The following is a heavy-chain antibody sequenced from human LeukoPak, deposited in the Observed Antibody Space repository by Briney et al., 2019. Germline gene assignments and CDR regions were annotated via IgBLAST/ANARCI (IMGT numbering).Heavy chain of an antibody. D-gene: IGHD3-10*01. CDR2: IYPGDSDT. J-gene: IGHJ4*02. CDR1: GYSFTTYS. Sequence: GESLKISCEASGYSFTTYSIAWLRQMPGKGLEWMGIIYPGDSDTRYSPSFQGQVTISADKSINTSYLQWSSLKASDTAIYYFASKHGSGSYDTRANNYSVQGTLVTVSS. V-gene: IGHV5-51*01. CDR3: ASKHGSGSYDTRANNY.